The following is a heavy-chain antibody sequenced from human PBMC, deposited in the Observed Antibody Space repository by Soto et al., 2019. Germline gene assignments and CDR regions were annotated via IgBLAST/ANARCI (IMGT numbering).Heavy chain of an antibody. Sequence: QVQLVESGGGVVQPGRSLRLSCAASGFTFSSYAMHWVRQAPGKGLEWVAVISYDGSNKYYADSVKGRFTISRDNSKNTLYLQMNSLRAEDTAVYYCARPLWGDDSNWGYFDLWGRGTLVTVSS. J-gene: IGHJ2*01. CDR1: GFTFSSYA. CDR3: ARPLWGDDSNWGYFDL. D-gene: IGHD3-10*01. V-gene: IGHV3-30-3*01. CDR2: ISYDGSNK.